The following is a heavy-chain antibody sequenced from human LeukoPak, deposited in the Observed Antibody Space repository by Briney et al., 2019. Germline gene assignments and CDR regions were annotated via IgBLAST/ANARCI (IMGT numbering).Heavy chain of an antibody. Sequence: NPGGSLRLTCAVSGFIFSSNNMNWVRQAPGKGLEWVSSISSSSSYIYYADSVKGRFTISRDNAKNSLYLQMISLRAEDTAVYYWARDTYDILTGYDKGAFDIWGQGTMVTVSA. J-gene: IGHJ3*02. CDR3: ARDTYDILTGYDKGAFDI. CDR1: GFIFSSNN. V-gene: IGHV3-21*06. D-gene: IGHD3-9*01. CDR2: ISSSSSYI.